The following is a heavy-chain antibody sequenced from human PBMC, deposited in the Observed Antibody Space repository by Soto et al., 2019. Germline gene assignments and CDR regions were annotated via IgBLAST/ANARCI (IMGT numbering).Heavy chain of an antibody. V-gene: IGHV4-39*01. CDR2: IYYSGST. Sequence: QLQPQESGPGLVKPSETLSLTCTVSGGSISSSSYYWGWIRQPPGKGLEWIGSIYYSGSTYYNPPLKSPGTIPLNKPKNQFHLKLSSVNAADTDGYYCVRLLVRDGYDHWGQGTLVTVSS. CDR1: GGSISSSSYY. J-gene: IGHJ5*02. CDR3: VRLLVRDGYDH. D-gene: IGHD3-9*01.